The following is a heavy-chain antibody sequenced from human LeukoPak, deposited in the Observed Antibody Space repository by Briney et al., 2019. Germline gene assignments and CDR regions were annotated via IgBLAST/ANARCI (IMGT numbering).Heavy chain of an antibody. CDR1: GGSFSGYY. Sequence: SETLSLTCAVYGGSFSGYYWSWIRQPPGKGLEWIGEINHSGSTNYNPSLKSRVTISVDTSKNQFSLKLSSVTAADTAVYYCARVEVPQSFDYWGQGTLVTVSS. D-gene: IGHD2-2*01. CDR3: ARVEVPQSFDY. J-gene: IGHJ4*02. CDR2: INHSGST. V-gene: IGHV4-34*01.